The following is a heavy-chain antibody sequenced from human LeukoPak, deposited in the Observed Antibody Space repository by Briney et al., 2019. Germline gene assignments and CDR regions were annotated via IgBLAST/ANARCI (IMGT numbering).Heavy chain of an antibody. CDR1: GFTFSNYT. CDR2: ISSSSNTI. CDR3: ARRYSSSWTFDY. Sequence: QTGGSLRLSCAASGFTFSNYTMNWVRQAPGMGLEWVSYISSSSNTIYYADSVKGRFTISRDNAKNSLYLQMNSLRDEDTAVYYCARRYSSSWTFDYWGQGTLVTVSS. D-gene: IGHD6-13*01. J-gene: IGHJ4*02. V-gene: IGHV3-48*02.